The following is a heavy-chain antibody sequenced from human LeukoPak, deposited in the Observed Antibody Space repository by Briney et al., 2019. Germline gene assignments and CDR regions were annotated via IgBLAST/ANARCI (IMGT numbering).Heavy chain of an antibody. CDR3: ARETYGLIDY. CDR2: ISGSGAST. V-gene: IGHV3-23*01. D-gene: IGHD3-10*01. CDR1: GFTFSTYG. Sequence: GGSLRLSCAASGFTFSTYGMHWVRQAPGKGLEWVSTISGSGASTYYPDSVKGRFTISRDNSKNTLYLQMNSLRAEDTAVYYCARETYGLIDYWGQGTLVTVSS. J-gene: IGHJ4*02.